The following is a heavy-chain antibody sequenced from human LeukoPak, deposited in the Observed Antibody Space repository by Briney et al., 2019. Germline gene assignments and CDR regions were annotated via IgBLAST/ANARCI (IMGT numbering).Heavy chain of an antibody. CDR3: AKAPKRGEDY. V-gene: IGHV3-23*01. CDR1: GFTISSYG. J-gene: IGHJ4*02. D-gene: IGHD3-16*01. CDR2: ISGSGGST. Sequence: GGSLRLSCVGSGFTISSYGMSWVRQAPGKGLEWVSAISGSGGSTYYADSVKGRFTISRDNSKNTLYLQMNSLRAEDTAVYYCAKAPKRGEDYWGQGTLVTVSS.